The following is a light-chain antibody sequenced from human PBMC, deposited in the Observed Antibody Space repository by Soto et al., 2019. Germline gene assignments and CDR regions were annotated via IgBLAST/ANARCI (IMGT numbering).Light chain of an antibody. CDR1: SSDVGGYNY. Sequence: QSALTQPASVSGSPGQSITISCTGTSSDVGGYNYVSWYQQHPGKAPKLMIYEVSNRPSGVPNRFSGSKSGNTASLTISGLQAEDEADYYCSSYTSSSFYVFGTGTKLTVL. J-gene: IGLJ1*01. V-gene: IGLV2-14*01. CDR2: EVS. CDR3: SSYTSSSFYV.